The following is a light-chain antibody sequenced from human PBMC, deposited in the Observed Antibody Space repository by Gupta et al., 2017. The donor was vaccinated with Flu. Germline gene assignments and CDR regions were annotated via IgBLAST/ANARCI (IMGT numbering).Light chain of an antibody. Sequence: DIVMTHSPDSLAVSLGERATINCKSIQSVLYSSNNKNHLVWYQQKPRQPPKVLIYSASTRESGVPDRFSGRGSGKDLNLTSSSRQAEDVAVYYCQQEYYIPYNFGQGKHMEIK. V-gene: IGKV4-1*01. CDR3: QQEYYIPYN. CDR2: SAS. CDR1: QSVLYSSNNKNH. J-gene: IGKJ2*01.